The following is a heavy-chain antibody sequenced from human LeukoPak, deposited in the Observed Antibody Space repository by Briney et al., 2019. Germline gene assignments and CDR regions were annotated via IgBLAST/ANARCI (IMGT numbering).Heavy chain of an antibody. V-gene: IGHV3-30-3*01. J-gene: IGHJ4*02. CDR1: GFTFSSHA. D-gene: IGHD6-13*01. Sequence: GGSLRLSCAASGFTFSSHAIHWVRQAPGKGLEWMAVISSDGSAKYYADSVKGRFTISRDNSKNILDLQMNSLRPEDTAVYYCARDLGSSWSLDFWGQGTLVAVSS. CDR2: ISSDGSAK. CDR3: ARDLGSSWSLDF.